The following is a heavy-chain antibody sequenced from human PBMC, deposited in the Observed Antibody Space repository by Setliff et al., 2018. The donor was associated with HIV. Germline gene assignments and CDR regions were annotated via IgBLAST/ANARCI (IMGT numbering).Heavy chain of an antibody. CDR1: GGSISSGSYY. V-gene: IGHV4-61*02. CDR3: ARETYYYDNPQYYYYYVDV. Sequence: LSLTCTVSGGSISSGSYYWSWIRQPAGKGLEWIGRIYTSGSTNYNPSLKSRVTISVDTSKNQFSLKLRSVTAADTAVYYCARETYYYDNPQYYYYYVDVWGKGTTVTVSS. CDR2: IYTSGST. D-gene: IGHD3-22*01. J-gene: IGHJ6*03.